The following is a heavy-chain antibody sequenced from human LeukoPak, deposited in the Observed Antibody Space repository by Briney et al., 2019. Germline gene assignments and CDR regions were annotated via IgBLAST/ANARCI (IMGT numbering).Heavy chain of an antibody. D-gene: IGHD3-16*02. CDR2: INPNSGGT. CDR1: GYTFTGYY. J-gene: IGHJ4*02. CDR3: ARDPAYYDYVWGSYRYFSFDY. V-gene: IGHV1-2*02. Sequence: ASVKVSCKASGYTFTGYYMHWVRQAPGQGLEWMGWINPNSGGTNHAQKFQGRVTMTRDTSISTAYMELSRLRSDDTAVYYCARDPAYYDYVWGSYRYFSFDYWGQGTLVTVSS.